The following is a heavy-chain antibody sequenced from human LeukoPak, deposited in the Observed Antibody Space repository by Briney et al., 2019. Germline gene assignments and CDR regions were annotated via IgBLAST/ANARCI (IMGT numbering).Heavy chain of an antibody. J-gene: IGHJ4*02. D-gene: IGHD2-21*02. CDR3: ARRSPAYCGGDCYLDC. CDR2: INPSGGST. V-gene: IGHV1-46*01. Sequence: ASVKVSCKASGYTFTNYYLFWVRQAPGQGLEWMGVINPSGGSTSYAQKLQGRVTMTRDTSTSTVYMELSSLRSEDTAAYYCARRSPAYCGGDCYLDCWGQGTLVTVSS. CDR1: GYTFTNYY.